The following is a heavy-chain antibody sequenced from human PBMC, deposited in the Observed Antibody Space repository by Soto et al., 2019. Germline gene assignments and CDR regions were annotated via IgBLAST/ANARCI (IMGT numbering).Heavy chain of an antibody. J-gene: IGHJ4*02. V-gene: IGHV4-34*01. D-gene: IGHD6-13*01. CDR1: GGSFSGYY. CDR2: INHSGST. Sequence: SETLSLTCAVYGGSFSGYYWSWIRQPPGKGLEWIGEINHSGSTNYNPSLKSRVTISVDTSKNQFSLKLSSVTAADTAVYYCARVGGAAATNDYWSQGTLVTVSS. CDR3: ARVGGAAATNDY.